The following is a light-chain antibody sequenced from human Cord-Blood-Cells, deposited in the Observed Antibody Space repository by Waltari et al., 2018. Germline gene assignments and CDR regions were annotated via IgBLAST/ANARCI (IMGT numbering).Light chain of an antibody. CDR1: QDISNY. V-gene: IGKV1-33*01. Sequence: DIQMTQSPSSLSASVGHRVTITCQASQDISNYLNWYQQKPGKAPKLLIYDASNLETGVPSRFSGSGSETDFTFTISSLQPEDIATYYCQQYDNLPLTFGGGTKVEIK. J-gene: IGKJ4*01. CDR3: QQYDNLPLT. CDR2: DAS.